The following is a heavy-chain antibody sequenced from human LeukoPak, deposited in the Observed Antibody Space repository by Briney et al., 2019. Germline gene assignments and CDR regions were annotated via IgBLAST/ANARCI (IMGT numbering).Heavy chain of an antibody. CDR3: ARRTTVAGPAPFDY. V-gene: IGHV3-23*01. CDR1: GFTFTYYA. Sequence: GGSLRLSCAASGFTFTYYAMSWVRQAPGKGLEWVSAISPGSDTTFYADSVKGRFTISRDNPKDTLYLQMSSLRAEDTAVYYCARRTTVAGPAPFDYWGQGTLVTVSS. CDR2: ISPGSDTT. J-gene: IGHJ4*02. D-gene: IGHD4-23*01.